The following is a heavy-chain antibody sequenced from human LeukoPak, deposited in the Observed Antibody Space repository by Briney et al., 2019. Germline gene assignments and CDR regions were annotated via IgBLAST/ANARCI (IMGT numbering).Heavy chain of an antibody. D-gene: IGHD1-26*01. Sequence: GGSLRLSCAASGFTFSSYSMNWVRQSSGKGLEWVGHIDKKDNFYATTSAASVTGRFTISRDDSKNTAYLQMNSLKTEDTALYYCTRDSGTYNWLDPWGQGTLVTVSS. CDR2: IDKKDNFYAT. CDR1: GFTFSSYS. J-gene: IGHJ5*02. CDR3: TRDSGTYNWLDP. V-gene: IGHV3-73*01.